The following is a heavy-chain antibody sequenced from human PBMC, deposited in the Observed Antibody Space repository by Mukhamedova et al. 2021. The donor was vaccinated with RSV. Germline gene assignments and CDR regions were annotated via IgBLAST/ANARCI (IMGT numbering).Heavy chain of an antibody. D-gene: IGHD2-8*01. J-gene: IGHJ4*02. V-gene: IGHV3-23*01. CDR2: ISGSGGST. Sequence: VRQAPGEGLEWVSGISGSGGSTYYADSVKGRFTISRDNTKNTVYLQMDSLRAEDTALYYCAKDRYCTTTTSPVAYWGQETRFT. CDR3: AKDRYCTTTTSPVAY.